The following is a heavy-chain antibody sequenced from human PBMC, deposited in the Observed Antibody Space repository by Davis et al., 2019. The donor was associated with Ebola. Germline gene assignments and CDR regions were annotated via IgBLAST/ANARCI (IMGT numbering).Heavy chain of an antibody. D-gene: IGHD6-19*01. CDR3: ERGPAYSSGWYWNY. Sequence: MPSETLSLTCAVYGGSFSTYYWSWIRQPPGMGLEWIGEINHSGSTNYNPPLKSRVTMSVDTSKSQFSLKLSSVTAADTSIYYCERGPAYSSGWYWNYWGQGTLVTVSS. V-gene: IGHV4-34*01. J-gene: IGHJ4*02. CDR2: INHSGST. CDR1: GGSFSTYY.